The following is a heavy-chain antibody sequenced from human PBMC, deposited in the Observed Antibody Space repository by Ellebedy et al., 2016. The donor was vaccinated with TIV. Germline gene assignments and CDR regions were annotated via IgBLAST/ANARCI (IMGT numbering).Heavy chain of an antibody. CDR3: TTGGSGRVS. CDR1: GFTFSNYN. Sequence: GESLKISCVASGFTFSNYNMNWVRQSPGKGLEWVGRIKSKTDGGTTDYAAPVKGRFTISRDDSTNTLYVKMNSLKTEDTAVYYCTTGGSGRVSWGQGTLVTVSS. J-gene: IGHJ5*02. CDR2: IKSKTDGGTT. D-gene: IGHD3-10*01. V-gene: IGHV3-15*07.